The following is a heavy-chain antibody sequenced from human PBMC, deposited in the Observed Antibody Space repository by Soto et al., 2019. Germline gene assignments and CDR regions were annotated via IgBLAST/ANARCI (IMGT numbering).Heavy chain of an antibody. V-gene: IGHV5-10-1*01. CDR3: ARHERGYDSSGPDVDY. D-gene: IGHD3-22*01. CDR2: IDPSDSYT. CDR1: GYSFTSYW. Sequence: PGESLKISCKGSGYSFTSYWISWVRQMPGKGLEWMGRIDPSDSYTNYSPSFQGHVTISADKSISTAYLQWSSLKASDTAMYYWARHERGYDSSGPDVDYWGQGTLVTVSS. J-gene: IGHJ4*02.